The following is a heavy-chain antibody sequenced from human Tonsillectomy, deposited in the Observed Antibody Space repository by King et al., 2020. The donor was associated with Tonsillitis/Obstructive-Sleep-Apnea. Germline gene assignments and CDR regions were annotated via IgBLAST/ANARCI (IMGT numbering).Heavy chain of an antibody. J-gene: IGHJ2*01. CDR3: ATVSYCRGDCYSQYFDV. CDR2: ISWNSGSI. V-gene: IGHV3-9*01. D-gene: IGHD2-21*01. Sequence: VQLVESGGGLVQPGRSLRLSCAASGFTFDDYAMHWVRQAPGKGLEWVSGISWNSGSIGYADSVKGRFTISRDNAKNSLYLQMNSLRAEDTALYYCATVSYCRGDCYSQYFDVWGRGTLVPVSS. CDR1: GFTFDDYA.